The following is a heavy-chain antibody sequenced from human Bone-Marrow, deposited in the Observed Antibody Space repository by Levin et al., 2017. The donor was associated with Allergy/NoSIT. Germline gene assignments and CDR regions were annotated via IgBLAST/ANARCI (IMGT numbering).Heavy chain of an antibody. CDR1: GFTFRSYG. Sequence: LSLTCAASGFTFRSYGMHWVRQAPGKGLEWVAVISYDGSNKYYADSVKGRFTISRDNSKNTLYLQMNSLRAEDTAVYYCAKEDIVVVPAAKGNWFDPWGQGTLVTVSS. CDR3: AKEDIVVVPAAKGNWFDP. V-gene: IGHV3-30*18. CDR2: ISYDGSNK. J-gene: IGHJ5*02. D-gene: IGHD2-2*01.